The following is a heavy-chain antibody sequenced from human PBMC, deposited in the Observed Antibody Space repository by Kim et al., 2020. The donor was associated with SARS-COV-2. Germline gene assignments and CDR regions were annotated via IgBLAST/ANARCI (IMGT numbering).Heavy chain of an antibody. V-gene: IGHV1-69*04. J-gene: IGHJ4*02. D-gene: IGHD3-10*01. CDR3: ARDQGGSGSFDY. Sequence: NHAQKFQGRVTITVDKPTSTAYMELSSLRSEDTAVYYCARDQGGSGSFDYWGQGTLVTVSS.